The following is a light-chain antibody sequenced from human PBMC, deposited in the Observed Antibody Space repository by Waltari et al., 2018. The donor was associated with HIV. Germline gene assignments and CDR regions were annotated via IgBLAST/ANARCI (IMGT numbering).Light chain of an antibody. J-gene: IGLJ2*01. Sequence: QSPLPQPPPASGSPAQSVTISSTGTSRHVGGYNYSSWYQQHPGKAPKLSIAEVSKRPSGVPDRFSGSKSGNTASLTVSGLQAEDEADYYCSSYAGSINVLFGGGTKLAVL. CDR2: EVS. V-gene: IGLV2-8*01. CDR3: SSYAGSINVL. CDR1: SRHVGGYNY.